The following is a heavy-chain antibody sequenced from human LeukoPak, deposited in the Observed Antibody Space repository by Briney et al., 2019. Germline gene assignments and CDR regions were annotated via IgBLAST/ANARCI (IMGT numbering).Heavy chain of an antibody. Sequence: SETLSLTCTVSGGSISSGSYYWSWIRQPAGKVLEWIGRIYTSGSTNYNPSLKSRVTISVDTSKNQFSLKLSSVTAADTAVYYCARSAPRYGSGSQGVFDYWGQGTLVTVSS. J-gene: IGHJ4*02. D-gene: IGHD3-10*01. CDR3: ARSAPRYGSGSQGVFDY. CDR1: GGSISSGSYY. CDR2: IYTSGST. V-gene: IGHV4-61*02.